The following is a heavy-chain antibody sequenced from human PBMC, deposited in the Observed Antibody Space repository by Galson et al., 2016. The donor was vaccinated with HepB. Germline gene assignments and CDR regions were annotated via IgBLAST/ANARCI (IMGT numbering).Heavy chain of an antibody. CDR3: ARVPSTYCSGTSCLFDT. V-gene: IGHV1-18*01. CDR2: ISTYKGNT. Sequence: SVKVSCKASGYTFNTYDISWVRQAPGQGLEWMGIISTYKGNTNYAQDFQGRVTVTTGTSTSTAYMELRSLRSDDTAVYYCARVPSTYCSGTSCLFDTWGQGTLVTVSS. D-gene: IGHD2-2*01. CDR1: GYTFNTYD. J-gene: IGHJ5*02.